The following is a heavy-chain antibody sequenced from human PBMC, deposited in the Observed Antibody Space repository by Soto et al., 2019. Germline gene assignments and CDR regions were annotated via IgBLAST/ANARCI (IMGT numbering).Heavy chain of an antibody. CDR2: IYYTGHT. V-gene: IGHV4-39*07. Sequence: SETLSLTCTLSGGSISASDYYWGWIRQPPGKGLEWIGSIYYTGHTYFNVSLKSRVSISVDTSKNQFSLKLNSVTAADTAVYYCARDRGGYERIDYWGQGTLVTVSS. J-gene: IGHJ4*02. CDR3: ARDRGGYERIDY. D-gene: IGHD5-12*01. CDR1: GGSISASDYY.